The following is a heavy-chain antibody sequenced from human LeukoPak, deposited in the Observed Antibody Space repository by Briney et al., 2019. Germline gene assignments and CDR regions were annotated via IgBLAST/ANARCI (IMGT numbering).Heavy chain of an antibody. CDR2: IIPIFGTA. CDR3: AGDRTAYDFWSGEGDWFDP. Sequence: GASVKVSCKASGGTFSSYAISWVRQAPGQGLEWMGRIIPIFGTANYAQKFQGRATITTDESTSTAYMELSSLRSEDTAVYYCAGDRTAYDFWSGEGDWFDPWGQGTLVTVSS. J-gene: IGHJ5*02. D-gene: IGHD3-3*01. V-gene: IGHV1-69*05. CDR1: GGTFSSYA.